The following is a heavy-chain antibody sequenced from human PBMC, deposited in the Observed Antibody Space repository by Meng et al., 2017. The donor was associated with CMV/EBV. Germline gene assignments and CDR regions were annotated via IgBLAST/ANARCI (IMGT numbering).Heavy chain of an antibody. V-gene: IGHV4-59*01. CDR2: IYYSGST. CDR3: ARKPLLRHWFDP. CDR1: GCSIISYY. J-gene: IGHJ5*02. D-gene: IGHD2-8*01. Sequence: SETLSLTCTVSGCSIISYYWSWIRQPPGKGLEWIGYIYYSGSTNYNPSLKSRVTISVDTSKNQFSLKLSSVTAADTAVYYCARKPLLRHWFDPWGQGTLVTVSS.